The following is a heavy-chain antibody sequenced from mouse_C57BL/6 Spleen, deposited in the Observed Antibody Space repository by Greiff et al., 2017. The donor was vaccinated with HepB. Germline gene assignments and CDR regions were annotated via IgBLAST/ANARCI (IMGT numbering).Heavy chain of an antibody. CDR2: ISYDGSN. D-gene: IGHD3-1*01. CDR1: GYSITSGYY. J-gene: IGHJ3*01. CDR3: ASGRGTWFAY. Sequence: DVKLQESGPGLVKPSQSLSLTCSVTGYSITSGYYWNWIRQFPGNKLEWMGYISYDGSNNYNPSLKNRISITRDTSKNQFFLKLNSVTTEDTATYYCASGRGTWFAYWGQGTLVTVSA. V-gene: IGHV3-6*01.